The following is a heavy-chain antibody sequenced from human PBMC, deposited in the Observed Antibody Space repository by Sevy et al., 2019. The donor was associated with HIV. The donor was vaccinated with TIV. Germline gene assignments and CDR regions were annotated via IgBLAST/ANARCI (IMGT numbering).Heavy chain of an antibody. Sequence: ASVKVSCKASGYTFTGYYMHWVRQAPGQGLEWMGWINPNSGGTNFAQKFQGRFTMTRDTSISTAYIELSSLTSDDTAVYYCARDPWQQVLVRDYYHFGMDVWGQGTTVTVSS. CDR1: GYTFTGYY. CDR2: INPNSGGT. J-gene: IGHJ6*02. CDR3: ARDPWQQVLVRDYYHFGMDV. V-gene: IGHV1-2*02. D-gene: IGHD3-10*01.